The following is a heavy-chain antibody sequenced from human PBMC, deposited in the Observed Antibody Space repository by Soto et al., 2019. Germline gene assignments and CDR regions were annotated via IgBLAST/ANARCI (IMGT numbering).Heavy chain of an antibody. J-gene: IGHJ3*02. D-gene: IGHD4-17*01. V-gene: IGHV3-23*01. Sequence: QPGGSLRLSCAASGFTFTNYAMTWVRQAPGKGLEWVSSIRGGGSSTYYADSVKGRFAISRDNSKNTLSLQMNSLRAEDTAVYYCAKVRRGDYDAFDIWGQGTMVTVSS. CDR1: GFTFTNYA. CDR3: AKVRRGDYDAFDI. CDR2: IRGGGSST.